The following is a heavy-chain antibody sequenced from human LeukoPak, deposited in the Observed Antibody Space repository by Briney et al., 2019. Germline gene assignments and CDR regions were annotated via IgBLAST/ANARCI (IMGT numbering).Heavy chain of an antibody. CDR3: AKEPREYCSSTSCPNWFDL. D-gene: IGHD2-2*01. V-gene: IGHV3-23*01. Sequence: GGSLRLSCAASGFTFNSYAMSWVRQAPGKGLEWVSAISASGGTTYYADSVKGRFTISRDNSENTLFLKMNSLRAEDMAVYYCAKEPREYCSSTSCPNWFDLWGQGTLVTVSS. CDR2: ISASGGTT. CDR1: GFTFNSYA. J-gene: IGHJ5*02.